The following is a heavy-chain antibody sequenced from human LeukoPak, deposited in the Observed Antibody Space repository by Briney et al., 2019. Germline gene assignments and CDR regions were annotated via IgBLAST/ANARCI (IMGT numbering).Heavy chain of an antibody. J-gene: IGHJ6*02. V-gene: IGHV3-23*01. CDR1: GFTFSSHA. CDR3: ARVQCSSTSCYWRDFYYYYGMDV. CDR2: IGGIGAST. D-gene: IGHD2-2*01. Sequence: PGGSLRLSCAASGFTFSSHAMTWVRQTPGKGLEWVSSIGGIGASTYYADSVKGRFTISRDNSKNTLYLQMNSLRAEDTAVYYCARVQCSSTSCYWRDFYYYYGMDVWGQGTTVTVSS.